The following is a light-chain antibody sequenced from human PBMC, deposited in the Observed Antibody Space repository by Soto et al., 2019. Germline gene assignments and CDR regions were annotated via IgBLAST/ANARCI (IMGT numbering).Light chain of an antibody. Sequence: EIVLTQSPGTLSLSPGERATLSCRASQSVSSSYLSWYQQKPGQAPRLLIYGASSRATGIPDRFSGSGSGTDFTLTIIRLEPEDFAVYYCKHYGSSPLVTFGQGPRLEIK. V-gene: IGKV3-20*01. CDR3: KHYGSSPLVT. CDR1: QSVSSSY. J-gene: IGKJ5*01. CDR2: GAS.